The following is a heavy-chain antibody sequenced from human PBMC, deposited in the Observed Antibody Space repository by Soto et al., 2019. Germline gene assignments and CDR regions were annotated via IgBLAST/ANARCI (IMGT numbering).Heavy chain of an antibody. Sequence: SETLSLTCTVSGGSVSSGGYYWSWIRQPPGKGLEWIGYIYYSGSTKYNPSLKSRVTISVDTSKNQFSLKLSSVTAADTAVYYCASQYYDILTGLYGMDVWGQGTTVTVSS. V-gene: IGHV4-61*08. J-gene: IGHJ6*02. CDR2: IYYSGST. D-gene: IGHD3-9*01. CDR3: ASQYYDILTGLYGMDV. CDR1: GGSVSSGGYY.